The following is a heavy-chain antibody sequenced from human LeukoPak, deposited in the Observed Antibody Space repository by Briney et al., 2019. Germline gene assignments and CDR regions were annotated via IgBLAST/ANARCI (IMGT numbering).Heavy chain of an antibody. CDR1: GGSISSGGYS. J-gene: IGHJ5*02. CDR3: VRGLYGSGRVRFDP. Sequence: MASQTLSLTCAVSGGSISSGGYSWSWIRQPPGKGLEWIGYIYHSGSTYYNPSLKSRVTISVDRSKNQFSLKLSSVTAADTAVYYCVRGLYGSGRVRFDPWGQGTLVTVSS. CDR2: IYHSGST. D-gene: IGHD3-10*01. V-gene: IGHV4-30-2*01.